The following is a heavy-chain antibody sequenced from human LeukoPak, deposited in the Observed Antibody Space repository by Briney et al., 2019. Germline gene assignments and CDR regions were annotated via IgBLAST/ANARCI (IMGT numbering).Heavy chain of an antibody. V-gene: IGHV4-39*07. D-gene: IGHD3-10*01. CDR1: GDSITNSIYY. Sequence: SETLSLTCTVSGDSITNSIYYWGWIRQPPGKGLEWFGGIYYSGSTYYNPSLRSRVTISLDTSKNQFFLRLSSVTAADTAMYYCAREGRYYDSGSYGFDPWGQGTLVTVSS. CDR2: IYYSGST. J-gene: IGHJ5*02. CDR3: AREGRYYDSGSYGFDP.